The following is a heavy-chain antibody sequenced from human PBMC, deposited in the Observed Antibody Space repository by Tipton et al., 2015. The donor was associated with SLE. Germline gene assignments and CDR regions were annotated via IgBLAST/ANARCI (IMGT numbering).Heavy chain of an antibody. Sequence: SLRLSCTASGFTFGDYAMSWFRQAPGKGLEWVGFIRSKAYGGTTEYAASVKGRFTISRDDSKSIAYLQMNSLKTEDTAVYYCTREGQGIAAVGDYWGQGTLVTVSS. CDR2: IRSKAYGGTT. J-gene: IGHJ4*02. CDR3: TREGQGIAAVGDY. V-gene: IGHV3-49*03. D-gene: IGHD6-25*01. CDR1: GFTFGDYA.